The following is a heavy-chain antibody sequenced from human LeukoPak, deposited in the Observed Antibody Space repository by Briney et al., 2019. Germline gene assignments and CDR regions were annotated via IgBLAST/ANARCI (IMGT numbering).Heavy chain of an antibody. CDR3: AKVRAVAGEYDY. CDR1: GFTFSRYA. V-gene: IGHV3-23*01. CDR2: ISGSGGDT. J-gene: IGHJ4*02. Sequence: GGSLRLSCAASGFTFSRYAMSWVRQAPGKGLEWVSGISGSGGDTYYADSAKGRFTISRDNSKNTLYLQMNSLRAEDTAIYYCAKVRAVAGEYDYWGQGTLVTVSS. D-gene: IGHD6-19*01.